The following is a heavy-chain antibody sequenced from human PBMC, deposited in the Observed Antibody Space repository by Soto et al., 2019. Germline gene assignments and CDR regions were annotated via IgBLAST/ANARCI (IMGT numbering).Heavy chain of an antibody. CDR1: GGSISSYY. CDR2: IYYNGST. D-gene: IGHD4-4*01. CDR3: ARDGYTVTPNYYYGMDV. J-gene: IGHJ6*02. Sequence: QVQLQESGPGLVKPSETLSLTCTVSGGSISSYYWSWIRQPPGKGLEWIGHIYYNGSTNYNPSLKSRVTISVDTSKNQFSLKLSSVTAADTAVYYCARDGYTVTPNYYYGMDVWGQGTTVTVSS. V-gene: IGHV4-59*01.